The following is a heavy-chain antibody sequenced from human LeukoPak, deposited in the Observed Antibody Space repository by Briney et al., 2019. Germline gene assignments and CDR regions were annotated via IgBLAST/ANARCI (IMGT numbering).Heavy chain of an antibody. CDR1: GFTFSSYS. V-gene: IGHV3-21*01. CDR3: ARSPPSIAAQIDY. Sequence: GGSLRLSCAASGFTFSSYSMNWVRQAPGKGLEWVSSISSSSSYIYYADSVKGRFTISRDNAKNSLYLQMNSLRAEDTAVYYCARSPPSIAAQIDYWGQGTLVTVSS. D-gene: IGHD6-6*01. CDR2: ISSSSSYI. J-gene: IGHJ4*02.